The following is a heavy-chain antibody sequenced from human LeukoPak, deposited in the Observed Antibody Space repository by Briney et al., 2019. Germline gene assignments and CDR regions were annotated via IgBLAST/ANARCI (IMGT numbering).Heavy chain of an antibody. J-gene: IGHJ4*02. D-gene: IGHD3-22*01. CDR3: ARDQDYYASSGRSY. CDR2: INPNSGGT. V-gene: IGHV1-2*02. CDR1: GYTFTSYY. Sequence: ASVKVSCKASGYTFTSYYMHWVRQAPGQGLEWMGWINPNSGGTNYAQKLQGRVTMTTDTSTSTAYMELRSLRSDDTAVYYCARDQDYYASSGRSYWGQGTLVTVSS.